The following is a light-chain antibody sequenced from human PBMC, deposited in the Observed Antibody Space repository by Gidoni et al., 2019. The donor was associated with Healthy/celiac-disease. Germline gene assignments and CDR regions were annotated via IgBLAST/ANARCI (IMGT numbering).Light chain of an antibody. CDR2: WAS. J-gene: IGKJ1*01. CDR3: QQYYSTPWT. CDR1: QSVLFSSNNKNY. V-gene: IGKV4-1*01. Sequence: DIVMTHSPDSLPVSLGERATINCKSSQSVLFSSNNKNYLAWYQQKPGQPPKLLNYWASTRESGVPGRFSGSGSGKDFTLTISSLQAEDVAVYYCQQYYSTPWTFXQXTKVEIK.